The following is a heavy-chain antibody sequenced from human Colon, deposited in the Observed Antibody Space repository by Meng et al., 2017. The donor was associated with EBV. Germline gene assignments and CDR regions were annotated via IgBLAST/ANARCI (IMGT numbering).Heavy chain of an antibody. CDR3: ARVRVIPAAVGFDY. D-gene: IGHD2-2*01. CDR1: GGSISTSDW. CDR2: IYRGGGT. Sequence: QVQLQGSGPGLGEPSGTLSLTCAASGGSISTSDWWSWVRQPPGKGLEWIGEIYRGGGTNYNPSFKSRVTISVDTSNNHFSLKLSYVTAADTAVYYCARVRVIPAAVGFDYWGQGTLVTVSS. J-gene: IGHJ4*02. V-gene: IGHV4-4*02.